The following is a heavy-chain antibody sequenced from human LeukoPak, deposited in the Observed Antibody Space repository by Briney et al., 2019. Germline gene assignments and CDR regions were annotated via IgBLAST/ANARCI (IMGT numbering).Heavy chain of an antibody. D-gene: IGHD6-19*01. V-gene: IGHV4-59*01. J-gene: IGHJ3*02. Sequence: SETLSLTCTVSGGSISSYYWSWIRQPPGKGLEWIGYIYYSGSTNYNPSLKSRVTISVDTSKNQFSLKLSSVTAADTAVYYCASGWYRAFDIWGQGTVVTVSS. CDR1: GGSISSYY. CDR2: IYYSGST. CDR3: ASGWYRAFDI.